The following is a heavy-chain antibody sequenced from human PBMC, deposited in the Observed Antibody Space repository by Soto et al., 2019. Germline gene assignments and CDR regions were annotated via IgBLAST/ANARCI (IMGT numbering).Heavy chain of an antibody. CDR3: ARRRIYNGYDS. V-gene: IGHV2-5*02. Sequence: KESGPTPVNPTQTLTLTCTFSGFSLTTSGVGVGWIRQPPGKALEWLAVIYWDDDQRYSPSLKNRLTITKDTSKNQVVLAMTDMDPVDTGTYFCARRRIYNGYDSWGQGTLVTVSS. CDR2: IYWDDDQ. CDR1: GFSLTTSGVG. D-gene: IGHD5-12*01. J-gene: IGHJ1*01.